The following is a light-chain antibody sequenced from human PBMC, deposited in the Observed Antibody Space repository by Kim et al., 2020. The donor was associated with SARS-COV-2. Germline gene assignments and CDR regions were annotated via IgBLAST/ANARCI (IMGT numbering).Light chain of an antibody. J-gene: IGKJ3*01. CDR2: AAS. CDR1: QSITNF. CDR3: QQSYTPLFT. Sequence: ASVGDRVTITCRASQSITNFLNWYQQKPGKAPNLLIYAASTLQTGVPSRFSGSGSGTDFTLTISSLQPDDFATYFCQQSYTPLFTFGPGTKVDIK. V-gene: IGKV1-39*01.